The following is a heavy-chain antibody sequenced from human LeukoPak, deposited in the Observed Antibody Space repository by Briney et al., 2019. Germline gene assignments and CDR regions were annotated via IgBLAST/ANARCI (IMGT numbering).Heavy chain of an antibody. CDR3: ATEKQLVSDY. CDR2: IKQDGSEK. J-gene: IGHJ4*02. D-gene: IGHD6-13*01. CDR1: GFTFSDYG. Sequence: GGSLRLSCAASGFTFSDYGMHWVRQAPGKGLEWVANIKQDGSEKYYVDSVKGRFTISRDNAKNSLYLQMNSLRAEDTAVYYCATEKQLVSDYWGQGTLVTVSS. V-gene: IGHV3-7*04.